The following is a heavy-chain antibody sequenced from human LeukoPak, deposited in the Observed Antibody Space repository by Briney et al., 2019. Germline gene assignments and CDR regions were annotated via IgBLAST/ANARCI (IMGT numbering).Heavy chain of an antibody. CDR1: GYTFTIYG. D-gene: IGHD1-26*01. Sequence: ASVKVSFTASGYTFTIYGISWVRQAPGPGKEWMGWISAYNGNTNYAQKLHGRVTLTTDTSTSTDYLELRSLRSDDTAVYYCARDPQQLVGATGGGFNFWGQGTLVTVSS. CDR2: ISAYNGNT. CDR3: ARDPQQLVGATGGGFNF. J-gene: IGHJ4*02. V-gene: IGHV1-18*01.